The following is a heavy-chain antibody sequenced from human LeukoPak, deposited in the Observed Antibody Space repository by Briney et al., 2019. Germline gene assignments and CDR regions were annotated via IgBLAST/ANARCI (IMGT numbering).Heavy chain of an antibody. J-gene: IGHJ5*02. Sequence: PSETLSLTCAVSGGSISSGGYSWTWIRQPPGKGLEWIGYIYHSGSTYYNPSLKSRVTISVDTSKNQFSLKLSSVTAADTAVYYCARGDIVVVPAAIHWFDPWGQGTQVTVSS. V-gene: IGHV4-30-2*01. D-gene: IGHD2-2*01. CDR1: GGSISSGGYS. CDR3: ARGDIVVVPAAIHWFDP. CDR2: IYHSGST.